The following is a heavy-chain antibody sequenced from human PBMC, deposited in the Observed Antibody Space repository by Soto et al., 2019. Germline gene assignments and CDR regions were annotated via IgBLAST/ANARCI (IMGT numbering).Heavy chain of an antibody. Sequence: TLAVTCTISGDSISSGDYYWSWIRQPPGKGLEWIAYTHSSGGTYYNPSLRSRVTTSVDTSENQFSLRLSSVTAADTAVYYCARVGTSLGIVTNNWFAPCGLGILLLVSS. V-gene: IGHV4-30-4*01. CDR1: GDSISSGDYY. CDR3: ARVGTSLGIVTNNWFAP. J-gene: IGHJ5*02. D-gene: IGHD1-26*01. CDR2: THSSGGT.